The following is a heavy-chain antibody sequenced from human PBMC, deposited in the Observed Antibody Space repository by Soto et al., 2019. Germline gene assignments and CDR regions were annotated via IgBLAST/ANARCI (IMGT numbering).Heavy chain of an antibody. CDR2: IIPIFGTA. V-gene: IGHV1-69*13. D-gene: IGHD2-15*01. Sequence: ASVKVSCKASGGTFSSYAISWVRQAPGQGLEWMGGIIPIFGTANYAQKFQGRVTITADESTSTAYMELSSLRSEDTAVYYCAREYCSGGSCYSNFDYWGQGTMVTV. CDR3: AREYCSGGSCYSNFDY. J-gene: IGHJ4*02. CDR1: GGTFSSYA.